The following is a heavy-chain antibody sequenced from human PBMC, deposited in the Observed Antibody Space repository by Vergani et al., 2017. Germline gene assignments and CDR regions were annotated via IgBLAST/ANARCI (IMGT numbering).Heavy chain of an antibody. CDR1: GGTFSSYT. D-gene: IGHD2-21*01. V-gene: IGHV1-69*02. Sequence: QVQLVQSGAEVKKPGSSVKVSCKASGGTFSSYTISWVRQAPGQGLEWMGGIIPILGIANYAQKFQGRITITADKSTSTAYMDLSTLRSEDTAVYYCARSIGYCAGATCRAYYFDHWGQGTRVTVSS. CDR2: IIPILGIA. CDR3: ARSIGYCAGATCRAYYFDH. J-gene: IGHJ5*02.